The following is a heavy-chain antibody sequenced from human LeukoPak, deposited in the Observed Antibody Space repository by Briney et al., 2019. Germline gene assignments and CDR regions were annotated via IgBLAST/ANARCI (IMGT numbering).Heavy chain of an antibody. D-gene: IGHD6-6*01. Sequence: GGSLRLSCAASGFIFNNYGMSWVRQAPGKGLEWVSTISGSGGSTYYADSVKGRFTISRDNSKNTLYLQMNSLRAEGTAVYYCARDRSYSSSSHLDYWGQGTLVTVSS. J-gene: IGHJ4*02. CDR3: ARDRSYSSSSHLDY. CDR1: GFIFNNYG. V-gene: IGHV3-23*01. CDR2: ISGSGGST.